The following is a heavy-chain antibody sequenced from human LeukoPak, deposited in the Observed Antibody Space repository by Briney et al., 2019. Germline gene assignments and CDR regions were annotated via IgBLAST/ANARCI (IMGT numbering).Heavy chain of an antibody. V-gene: IGHV4-59*08. J-gene: IGHJ4*02. CDR1: GGSISSYY. D-gene: IGHD6-13*01. Sequence: SETLSLTCTVSGGSISSYYWSWIRQPPGKGLEWIGYIYYSGGTSYNPSLMSRVTISVDTSKNQFSLNLSSVTAADTAVYYCARMLAVGHFDYWGQGTRVTVSS. CDR3: ARMLAVGHFDY. CDR2: IYYSGGT.